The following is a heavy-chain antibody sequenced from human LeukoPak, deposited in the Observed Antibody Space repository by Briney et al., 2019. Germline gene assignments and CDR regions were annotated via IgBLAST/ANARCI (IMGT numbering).Heavy chain of an antibody. J-gene: IGHJ4*02. V-gene: IGHV1-69*05. D-gene: IGHD5-24*01. CDR2: IIPIFGTA. CDR3: ARGIRDGYNPYYFDY. Sequence: SVKVSCKASGGTFSSYAISWVRQAPGQGLEWMGGIIPIFGTANYAQKFQGRVTITTDESTSTAYMELSSLRSEDTAVYYCARGIRDGYNPYYFDYWGQGTLVTVSP. CDR1: GGTFSSYA.